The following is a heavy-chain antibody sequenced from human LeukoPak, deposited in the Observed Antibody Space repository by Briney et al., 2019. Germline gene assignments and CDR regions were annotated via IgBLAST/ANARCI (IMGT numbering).Heavy chain of an antibody. CDR2: INHSGST. J-gene: IGHJ4*02. CDR3: ARARLSTFGVVIIGY. V-gene: IGHV4-34*01. D-gene: IGHD3-3*01. Sequence: SETLSLTCAVYGGSFSGYYWSWIRQPPGKGLEWIGEINHSGSTNYNPSLKSRVTISVDTSKNQFSLKLSSVTAADTAVYYCARARLSTFGVVIIGYWGQGTLVTVSS. CDR1: GGSFSGYY.